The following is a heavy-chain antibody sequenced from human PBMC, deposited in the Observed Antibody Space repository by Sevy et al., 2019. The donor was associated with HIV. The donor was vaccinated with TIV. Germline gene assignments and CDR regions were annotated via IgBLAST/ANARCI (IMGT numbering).Heavy chain of an antibody. D-gene: IGHD2-2*01. CDR2: ISGSGGST. Sequence: GGSLRLSCAASGFTFSSYAMSWVRQAPGKGLEWVSAISGSGGSTYYADSVKGRFTISKDNSKNTLYLQMNGLRAEDTAVYYCAKDQIKVDIVLLPAAHYYYYGIDVWGQGTMVTVSS. CDR1: GFTFSSYA. V-gene: IGHV3-23*01. CDR3: AKDQIKVDIVLLPAAHYYYYGIDV. J-gene: IGHJ6*02.